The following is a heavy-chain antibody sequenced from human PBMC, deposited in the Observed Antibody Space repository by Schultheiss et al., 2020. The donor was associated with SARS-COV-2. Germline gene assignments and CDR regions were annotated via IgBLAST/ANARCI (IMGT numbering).Heavy chain of an antibody. V-gene: IGHV3-15*01. D-gene: IGHD1-26*01. J-gene: IGHJ4*02. CDR2: IKSKTDGGTT. CDR1: GFTFSNAW. CDR3: TTGIWSRSYPTFDY. Sequence: GGSLRLSCAASGFTFSNAWMSWVRQAPGKGLEWVGRIKSKTDGGTTDYAAPVKGRFTISRDDSKNTLYLQMNSLKTEDTAVYYCTTGIWSRSYPTFDYWGQGTLVTVSS.